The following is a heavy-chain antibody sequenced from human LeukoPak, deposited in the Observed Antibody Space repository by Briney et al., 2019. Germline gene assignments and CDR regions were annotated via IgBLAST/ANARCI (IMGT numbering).Heavy chain of an antibody. CDR3: ARGRPHGNDY. J-gene: IGHJ4*02. CDR2: IASDGSST. V-gene: IGHV3-74*01. D-gene: IGHD4-23*01. Sequence: GGSLRLSCAASGFTFSSYWMNWVRQAPGKGLVWVSRIASDGSSTAYADSVKGRFSISRDNAKNTLYLQMNSLRVEDTAVYYCARGRPHGNDYWGQGTLVTVSS. CDR1: GFTFSSYW.